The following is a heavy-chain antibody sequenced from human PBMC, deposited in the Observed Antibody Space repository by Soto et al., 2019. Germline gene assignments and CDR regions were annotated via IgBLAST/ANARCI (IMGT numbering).Heavy chain of an antibody. V-gene: IGHV4-39*07. J-gene: IGHJ5*02. Sequence: SETLSLTCTVSGGSISSGGYYWSWIRQPPGKGLEWIGEINHSGSTNYNPSLKSRVTISVDTSKNQSSLKLSSVTAADTAVYYCARRTWRFGELYWFDPWGQGTLVTVSS. CDR1: GGSISSGGYY. CDR2: INHSGST. D-gene: IGHD3-10*01. CDR3: ARRTWRFGELYWFDP.